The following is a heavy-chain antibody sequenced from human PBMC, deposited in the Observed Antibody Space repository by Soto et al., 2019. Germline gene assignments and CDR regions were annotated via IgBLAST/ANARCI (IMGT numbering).Heavy chain of an antibody. V-gene: IGHV3-53*01. CDR2: IYSGGST. D-gene: IGHD2-8*01. Sequence: GGSLRLSCAASGFTVSSNYMSWVRQAPGKGLEWVSVIYSGGSTDYEDSVKGRFTISRDNSKNTLYLQMNSLRGEDTAVYYCASGYCTNGVCYEYFQHWGQGTLVTVSS. J-gene: IGHJ1*01. CDR1: GFTVSSNY. CDR3: ASGYCTNGVCYEYFQH.